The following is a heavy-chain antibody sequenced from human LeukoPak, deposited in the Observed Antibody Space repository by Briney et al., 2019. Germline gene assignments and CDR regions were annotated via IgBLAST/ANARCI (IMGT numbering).Heavy chain of an antibody. D-gene: IGHD3-3*01. J-gene: IGHJ4*02. CDR2: INPNSGGT. V-gene: IGHV1-2*02. CDR1: GYTFTGYY. CDR3: ARDSYYDFWGGYYTRDSDY. Sequence: ASVTVSCKASGYTFTGYYMHWVRQAPGQGLEWMGWINPNSGGTNYAQKFQGRVTMTRDTSISTAYMELSRLRSDDTAVYYCARDSYYDFWGGYYTRDSDYWGQGTLVTVSS.